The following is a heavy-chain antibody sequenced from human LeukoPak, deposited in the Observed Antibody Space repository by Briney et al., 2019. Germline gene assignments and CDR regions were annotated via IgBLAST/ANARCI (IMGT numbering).Heavy chain of an antibody. V-gene: IGHV3-48*04. D-gene: IGHD6-19*01. CDR1: GFTFSAYA. CDR3: ARVRYDSGWYDY. CDR2: ITTGGSST. Sequence: GGSLRLSCAASGFTFSAYAMAWVRQAPGKGLECVSHITTGGSSTFHADSVKGRFTISRDNAKNSLYLQMNSLRGEDTAVYYCARVRYDSGWYDYWGQGVLVIVSS. J-gene: IGHJ4*02.